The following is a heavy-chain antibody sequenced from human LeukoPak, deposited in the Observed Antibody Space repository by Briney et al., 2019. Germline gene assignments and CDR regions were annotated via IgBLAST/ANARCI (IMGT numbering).Heavy chain of an antibody. Sequence: PGRSLRLSCAASGFTFSSYEMNWVGQAPGKGVEGGSYISSSGSTIYYADSVKGRFTISRDNAKNSLYLQMNSLRAEDTAVYYCAELGITMVGGVWGKGTTVTISS. CDR1: GFTFSSYE. CDR2: ISSSGSTI. V-gene: IGHV3-48*03. CDR3: AELGITMVGGV. D-gene: IGHD3-10*02. J-gene: IGHJ6*04.